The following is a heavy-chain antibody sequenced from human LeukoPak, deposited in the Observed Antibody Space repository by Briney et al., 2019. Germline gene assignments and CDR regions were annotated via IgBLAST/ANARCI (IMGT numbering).Heavy chain of an antibody. D-gene: IGHD1-26*01. CDR1: GYSFTSYW. V-gene: IGHV5-51*01. Sequence: GESLRISCMGSGYSFTSYWIGWVRQMPGKGLEWMTIIYPGDSDIRYSPSLQGQVTISVDKSISTAYLQWSSLKASDTAMYYCARQGDRGSYYGFDYWGQGTLVTVSS. CDR3: ARQGDRGSYYGFDY. CDR2: IYPGDSDI. J-gene: IGHJ4*02.